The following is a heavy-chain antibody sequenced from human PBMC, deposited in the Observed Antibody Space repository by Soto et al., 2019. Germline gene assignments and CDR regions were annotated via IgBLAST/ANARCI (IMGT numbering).Heavy chain of an antibody. CDR1: GYTFTSYA. CDR3: SRETYFCSHYVGELSLPGAFDI. J-gene: IGHJ3*02. CDR2: INAGNGNT. Sequence: ASVKVSCKASGYTFTSYAMHWVRQAPGQRPEWIEWINAGNGNTKYSHKIQGRVTITRDTSASTAYMELSRLRSEDTAVYYCSRETYFCSHYVGELSLPGAFDIWGQGTMVTVSS. D-gene: IGHD3-16*02. V-gene: IGHV1-3*01.